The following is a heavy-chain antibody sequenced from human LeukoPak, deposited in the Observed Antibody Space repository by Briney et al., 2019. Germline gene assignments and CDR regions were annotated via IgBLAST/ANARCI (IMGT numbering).Heavy chain of an antibody. CDR3: TTDRKNGMDFDY. V-gene: IGHV3-15*01. CDR1: GFTFSNAW. D-gene: IGHD1-14*01. Sequence: GGSLRLSCAASGFTFSNAWMSWVRQAPGKGLEWVGRIKSKTDGGTTDYAAPVKGRFTISRDDSKNTLYLQMNSLKTEDTAVYYCTTDRKNGMDFDYWGQGTLVTVSS. J-gene: IGHJ4*02. CDR2: IKSKTDGGTT.